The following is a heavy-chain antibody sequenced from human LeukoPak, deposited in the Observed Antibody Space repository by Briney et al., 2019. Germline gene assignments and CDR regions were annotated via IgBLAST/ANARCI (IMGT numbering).Heavy chain of an antibody. D-gene: IGHD3-3*01. V-gene: IGHV1-46*01. CDR3: ARGVRSGREKNWFDP. Sequence: ASVKVSCKAPGYTFTSYYMHWVRQAPGQGLEWMGIINPSGGSTSYAQKFQGRVTMTRDMSTSTVYMELSSLRSEDTAVYYCARGVRSGREKNWFDPWGQGTLVTVSS. CDR2: INPSGGST. CDR1: GYTFTSYY. J-gene: IGHJ5*02.